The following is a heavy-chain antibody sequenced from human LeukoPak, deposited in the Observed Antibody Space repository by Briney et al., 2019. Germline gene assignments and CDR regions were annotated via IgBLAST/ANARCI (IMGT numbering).Heavy chain of an antibody. CDR3: ARDPAHSSGPFDY. V-gene: IGHV3-7*05. Sequence: PGGSLRLSCAASGFTFSGYWMSWLRQVPGKGLERVANIKDDGSEKFYVDSVKGRFTIARDNAKNSLHVQMNGLRAEDTAVYYCARDPAHSSGPFDYWGQGTLVTVSS. J-gene: IGHJ4*02. D-gene: IGHD3-22*01. CDR1: GFTFSGYW. CDR2: IKDDGSEK.